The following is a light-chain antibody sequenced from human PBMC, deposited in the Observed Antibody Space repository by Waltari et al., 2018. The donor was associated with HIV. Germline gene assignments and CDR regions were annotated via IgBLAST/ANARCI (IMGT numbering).Light chain of an antibody. CDR3: QSYDNSLSNVV. CDR1: NSNIGAGYD. Sequence: QSVLTQPTSVSGAPGQRVTISCTGSNSNIGAGYDAHWYQQLPGSAPKLLMFDNRKRPSGVPDRFSGSKSGTSASLVITGLQAADEAVYYCQSYDNSLSNVVFGGGTKLIVL. CDR2: DNR. J-gene: IGLJ2*01. V-gene: IGLV1-40*01.